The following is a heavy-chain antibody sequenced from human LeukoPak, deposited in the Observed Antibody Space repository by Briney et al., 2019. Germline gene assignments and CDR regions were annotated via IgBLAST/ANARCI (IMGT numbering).Heavy chain of an antibody. CDR2: INPNSGGT. J-gene: IGHJ5*02. CDR1: GYTSTDYY. V-gene: IGHV1-2*02. D-gene: IGHD6-6*01. Sequence: ASVKVSCKASGYTSTDYYMHWVRQAPGQGLEWMGWINPNSGGTNYAQNFQGRVTMTRDTSISTAYMEFSRLRSDDTAMYYCARDVFAEYSTHHKFDPWGQGTLVIVSS. CDR3: ARDVFAEYSTHHKFDP.